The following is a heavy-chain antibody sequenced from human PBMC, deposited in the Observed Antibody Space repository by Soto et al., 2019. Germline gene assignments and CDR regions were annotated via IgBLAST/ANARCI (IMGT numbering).Heavy chain of an antibody. D-gene: IGHD5-12*01. V-gene: IGHV5-51*01. Sequence: GESLKISCEGSVYNFNTYWIGWVRQMPGKGLEWMALIYPGDSDTRYSPSFEGQVTLSVDRSISTAYLQWSSLKASDTAIYYCATSTVSYVDIVSSTTRGYFDHWGQGTLVTVSS. CDR3: ATSTVSYVDIVSSTTRGYFDH. CDR2: IYPGDSDT. CDR1: VYNFNTYW. J-gene: IGHJ4*02.